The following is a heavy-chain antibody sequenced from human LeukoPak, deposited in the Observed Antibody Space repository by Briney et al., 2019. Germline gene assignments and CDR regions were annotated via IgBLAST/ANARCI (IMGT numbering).Heavy chain of an antibody. CDR3: ARYDFILISYFDL. CDR1: GFTVSTNY. V-gene: IGHV3-53*01. D-gene: IGHD3-3*01. CDR2: IYSDGST. J-gene: IGHJ2*01. Sequence: GGSLRLSCAASGFTVSTNYMSWVRQAPGKKLEWVSDIYSDGSTFYAGSVKGRFTISRDNSKNTLYLQMNSLRAEDTAVYHCARYDFILISYFDLWGRGTLVTVSS.